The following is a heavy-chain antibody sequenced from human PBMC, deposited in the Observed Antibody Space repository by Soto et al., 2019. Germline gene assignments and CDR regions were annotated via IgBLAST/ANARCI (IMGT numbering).Heavy chain of an antibody. CDR3: ARGPQINPRYWVPIDY. V-gene: IGHV4-39*01. CDR2: IYYSGST. J-gene: IGHJ4*02. Sequence: PSETLSLTCTVSGDSISSSSHYWGWIRQSPGKGLEWIGSIYYSGSTHYNPSLKSRVTISGDSSKDQFSLRVNSVTAADTAVYYCARGPQINPRYWVPIDYWGPGPLVTRSS. D-gene: IGHD3-16*02. CDR1: GDSISSSSHY.